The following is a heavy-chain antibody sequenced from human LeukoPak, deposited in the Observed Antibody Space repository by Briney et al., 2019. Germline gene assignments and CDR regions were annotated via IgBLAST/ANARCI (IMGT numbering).Heavy chain of an antibody. CDR2: IYHSGST. CDR1: GYSICSGYY. V-gene: IGHV4-38-2*02. CDR3: ARRVAVAGKQFHYY. D-gene: IGHD6-19*01. J-gene: IGHJ4*02. Sequence: SETLSLTCTVSGYSICSGYYWGWIRQPPGKGLEWIGSIYHSGSTYYNPSLKSPVTISLDTSKNQFSLKLSSVTAADTVVDYCARRVAVAGKQFHYYWGQGTLVTVSS.